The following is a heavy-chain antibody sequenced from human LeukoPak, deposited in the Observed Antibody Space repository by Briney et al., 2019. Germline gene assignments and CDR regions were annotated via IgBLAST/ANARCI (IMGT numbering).Heavy chain of an antibody. Sequence: GGSLRLSCAASGSTFSSYSMNWVRQAPGKGLEWVSSTSSSSSYIYYADSVKGRFTISRDNAKNSLYLQMNSLRAEDTAVYYCARDQVAGFFGYWGQGTLVTVSS. J-gene: IGHJ4*02. CDR2: TSSSSSYI. D-gene: IGHD2-15*01. V-gene: IGHV3-21*01. CDR3: ARDQVAGFFGY. CDR1: GSTFSSYS.